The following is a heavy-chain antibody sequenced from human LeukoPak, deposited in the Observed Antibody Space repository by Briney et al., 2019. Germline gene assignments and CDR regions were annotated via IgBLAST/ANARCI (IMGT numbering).Heavy chain of an antibody. Sequence: SETLSLTCTGSGGSISSYYWSWIRQPPGKGLEWIGYIYYSGSTNYNPSLKSRVTISVDTSKNQFSLKLSSVTAADTAVYYCARLIRRSGGYFDYWGQGTLVTVSS. CDR1: GGSISSYY. CDR2: IYYSGST. CDR3: ARLIRRSGGYFDY. V-gene: IGHV4-59*01. D-gene: IGHD1-26*01. J-gene: IGHJ4*02.